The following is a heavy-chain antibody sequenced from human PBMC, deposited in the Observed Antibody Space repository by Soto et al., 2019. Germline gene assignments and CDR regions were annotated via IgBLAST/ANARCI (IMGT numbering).Heavy chain of an antibody. Sequence: PGGSLRLSCAASGFTFSSYGMHWVRQAPGKGLEWVAVISYDGSNKYYAGSVKGRFTISRDNSKNTLYLQMNSLRAEDTAVYYCAKAEPSREVGATYSYYYGMDVWGQGTTVTVSS. D-gene: IGHD1-26*01. V-gene: IGHV3-30*18. J-gene: IGHJ6*02. CDR1: GFTFSSYG. CDR2: ISYDGSNK. CDR3: AKAEPSREVGATYSYYYGMDV.